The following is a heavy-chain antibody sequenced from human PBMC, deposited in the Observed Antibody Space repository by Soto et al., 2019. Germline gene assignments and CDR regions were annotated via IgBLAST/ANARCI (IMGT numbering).Heavy chain of an antibody. J-gene: IGHJ6*02. D-gene: IGHD3-3*01. CDR2: IRSKAYGGTT. V-gene: IGHV3-49*04. Sequence: GSLRLSCTASGFTFGDYAMSWVRQAPGKGLEWVGFIRSKAYGGTTEYAASVKGRFTISRDDSKSIAYLQMNSLKTEDTAVYYCTRGGYDFWSGYYVYYYYYGMDVWGQGTTVTVSS. CDR3: TRGGYDFWSGYYVYYYYYGMDV. CDR1: GFTFGDYA.